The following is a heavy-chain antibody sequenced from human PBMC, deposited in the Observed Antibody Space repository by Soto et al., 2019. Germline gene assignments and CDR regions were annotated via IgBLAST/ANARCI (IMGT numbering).Heavy chain of an antibody. D-gene: IGHD2-15*01. J-gene: IGHJ5*01. Sequence: SETLSLTCTVSGVSIHNSHSFWGWIRQPPGKGLEFIGSVYYSGGANYNPSLKSRVTVSIDTSNNQFSLRVNSVTAADTAVYYCGRVVEGATRHTDFDSWGQGILVTVSS. V-gene: IGHV4-39*01. CDR2: VYYSGGA. CDR1: GVSIHNSHSF. CDR3: GRVVEGATRHTDFDS.